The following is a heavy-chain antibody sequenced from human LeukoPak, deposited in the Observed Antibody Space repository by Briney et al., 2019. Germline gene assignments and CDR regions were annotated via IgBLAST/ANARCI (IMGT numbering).Heavy chain of an antibody. CDR3: ARDKVEDFGMISPAGYFDY. V-gene: IGHV4-61*02. J-gene: IGHJ4*02. CDR2: IYTSAIT. Sequence: PSETLSLTCTVSGGSISSGSYYWSWIRQPAGKGLEWIGRIYTSAITHYNPSLKSRLTISVDTSKNQFSLKLSSVTAADTAVYYCARDKVEDFGMISPAGYFDYWGQGTLVTVSS. D-gene: IGHD3-16*01. CDR1: GGSISSGSYY.